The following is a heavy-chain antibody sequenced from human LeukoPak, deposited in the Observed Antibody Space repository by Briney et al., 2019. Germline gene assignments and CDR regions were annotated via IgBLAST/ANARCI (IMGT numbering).Heavy chain of an antibody. J-gene: IGHJ1*01. CDR3: AAPGYCSSTSCYEDSEYFQH. CDR1: GYTFTSYG. D-gene: IGHD2-2*01. V-gene: IGHV1-18*01. CDR2: ISAYNGNT. Sequence: GASVKVSCKASGYTFTSYGISWVRQAPGQGLEGMGWISAYNGNTNYAQKLQGRVTMTTDTSTRTAYMELRSLRSDDTAVYYCAAPGYCSSTSCYEDSEYFQHWGQGTMVTVSS.